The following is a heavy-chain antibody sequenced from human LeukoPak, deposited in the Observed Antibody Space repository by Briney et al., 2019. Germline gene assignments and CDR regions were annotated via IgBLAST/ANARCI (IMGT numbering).Heavy chain of an antibody. D-gene: IGHD4-23*01. CDR1: GDSVSSKNSA. CDR3: ARDLNGGFSLDS. CDR2: TYYRSKWSK. Sequence: SQTLSLTCAISGDSVSSKNSAWNWIRQSPSRGLEWLGRTYYRSKWSKDYAVSVRSRITINPDTSKNQFSLQLNSVTPEDTAVYYCARDLNGGFSLDSWGQGTLVTVSS. J-gene: IGHJ4*02. V-gene: IGHV6-1*01.